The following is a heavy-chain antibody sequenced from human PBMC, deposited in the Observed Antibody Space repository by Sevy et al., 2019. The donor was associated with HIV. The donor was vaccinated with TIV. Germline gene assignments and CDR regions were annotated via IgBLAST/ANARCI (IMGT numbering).Heavy chain of an antibody. J-gene: IGHJ6*02. CDR3: ARINIVLVPAASYSSSSVRHYYYYGMDV. D-gene: IGHD2-2*01. V-gene: IGHV1-69*13. CDR1: GGTFSSYA. CDR2: IIPIFGTA. Sequence: ASVKVSCKASGGTFSSYAISLVRQAPGQGLEWMGGIIPIFGTANYAQKFQGRVTITADESTSTAYMELSSLRSEDTAVYYCARINIVLVPAASYSSSSVRHYYYYGMDVWGQRTTVTVSS.